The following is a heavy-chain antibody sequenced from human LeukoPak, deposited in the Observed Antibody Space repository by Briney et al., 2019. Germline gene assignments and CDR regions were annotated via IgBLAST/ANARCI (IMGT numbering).Heavy chain of an antibody. Sequence: GESLKISCKGSGYGFTSYWIGWVRQMPGKGLEWMGIIYPGDSDTRYSPSFQGQVTISADKSISTAYLQWSSLKASDTAMYYCARLGQYYDSSGYGNNWFDPWGQGTLVAVSS. CDR2: IYPGDSDT. J-gene: IGHJ5*02. CDR1: GYGFTSYW. CDR3: ARLGQYYDSSGYGNNWFDP. D-gene: IGHD3-22*01. V-gene: IGHV5-51*01.